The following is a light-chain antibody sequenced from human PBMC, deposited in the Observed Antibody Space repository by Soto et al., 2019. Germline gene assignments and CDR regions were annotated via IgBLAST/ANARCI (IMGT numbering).Light chain of an antibody. V-gene: IGLV3-1*01. CDR2: QDS. CDR3: QAWGSSTGV. J-gene: IGLJ2*01. CDR1: KLGDKY. Sequence: SYELTQPPSVSVSPGQTASITCSGDKLGDKYACWYQQKPGQSPVLVIYQDSKRPSGIPERCSGSSSVSTATLTISGTQAMDEADYYCQAWGSSTGVFGGGTQLTV.